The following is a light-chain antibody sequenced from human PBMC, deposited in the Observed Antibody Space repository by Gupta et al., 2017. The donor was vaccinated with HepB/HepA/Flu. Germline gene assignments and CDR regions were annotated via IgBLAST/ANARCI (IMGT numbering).Light chain of an antibody. Sequence: QSVLTQPPSVSAAPVQEVTISCSGTYSNIANNDVSWYQHLPGPAPKRLIYNNDKRPSGIPDRFSGSKSGASATLGITGLQSGEEADYYCASWDDRLDEWVFGEGTKLTVL. CDR2: NND. CDR1: YSNIANND. J-gene: IGLJ3*02. CDR3: ASWDDRLDEWV. V-gene: IGLV1-51*01.